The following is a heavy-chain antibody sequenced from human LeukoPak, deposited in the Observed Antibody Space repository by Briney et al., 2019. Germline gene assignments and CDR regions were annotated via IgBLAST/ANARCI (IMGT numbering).Heavy chain of an antibody. V-gene: IGHV1-69*04. CDR2: IIPVLTLT. Sequence: ASVKVSCKAPEGTLSSYVLSWVRQAPGQGLEWMGRIIPVLTLTNYAPKFQDRLSIIADKATSTAYMELTNLTSADTAVYFCARGSGSGNYALGRWGQGTLVTVSS. D-gene: IGHD3-10*01. CDR1: EGTLSSYV. CDR3: ARGSGSGNYALGR. J-gene: IGHJ4*02.